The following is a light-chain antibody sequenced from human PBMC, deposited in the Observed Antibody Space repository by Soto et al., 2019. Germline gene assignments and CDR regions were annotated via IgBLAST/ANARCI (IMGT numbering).Light chain of an antibody. V-gene: IGKV1-39*01. CDR3: QQAFTCPLT. CDR1: QSISKY. Sequence: DIQMTQSPSSLSASLGDRVTITCRASQSISKYLNWYQQKQGNAPKLLIYVASTLQTGVSSRFSCCGSGTDFTLSISSLQPEDFATYYCQQAFTCPLTFGGGTKVEIK. CDR2: VAS. J-gene: IGKJ4*01.